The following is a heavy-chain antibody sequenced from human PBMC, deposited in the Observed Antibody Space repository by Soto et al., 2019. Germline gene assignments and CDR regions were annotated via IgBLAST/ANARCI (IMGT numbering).Heavy chain of an antibody. CDR3: ARGLDYGDYVFGY. V-gene: IGHV4-34*01. CDR1: GGSFSGYY. D-gene: IGHD4-17*01. J-gene: IGHJ4*02. Sequence: SETLSLTCAVYGGSFSGYYWSWIRQPPGKGLEWIGEINHSGSTNYNPSLKSRVTISVDTSKNQFSLKLSSVTAADTAVYYCARGLDYGDYVFGYWGQGTLVTVSS. CDR2: INHSGST.